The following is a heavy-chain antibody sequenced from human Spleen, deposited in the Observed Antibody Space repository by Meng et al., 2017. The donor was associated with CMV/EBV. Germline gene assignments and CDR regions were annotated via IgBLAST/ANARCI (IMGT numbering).Heavy chain of an antibody. V-gene: IGHV1-18*01. CDR3: ARDPRPDGFDY. D-gene: IGHD5-24*01. J-gene: IGHJ4*02. CDR1: GYTFRNYG. Sequence: ASVKVSCKTFGYTFRNYGITWVRQAPGQGLEWMGWISAYNGHTNHAQNFQGRVTMTTDKSTSTAYMELRSLTSDDTAVYYCARDPRPDGFDYLGQGTLVTVSS. CDR2: ISAYNGHT.